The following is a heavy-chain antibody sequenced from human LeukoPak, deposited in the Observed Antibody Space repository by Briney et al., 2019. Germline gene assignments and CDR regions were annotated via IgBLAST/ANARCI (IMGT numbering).Heavy chain of an antibody. CDR1: GFTFSSYS. J-gene: IGHJ4*02. Sequence: GGFLRLSCAASGFTFSSYSMHWVRQAPGKGLEWVSTIEVGGAITHYAASVKGRFTISRDTSKKILYLQMDSLRPEDTAVYYCAKPLGGSYLFDRWGQGTLVTVSS. CDR3: AKPLGGSYLFDR. V-gene: IGHV3-23*01. D-gene: IGHD1-26*01. CDR2: IEVGGAIT.